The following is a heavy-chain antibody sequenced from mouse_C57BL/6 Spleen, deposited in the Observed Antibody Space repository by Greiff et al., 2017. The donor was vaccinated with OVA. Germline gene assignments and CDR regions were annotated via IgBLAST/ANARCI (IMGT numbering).Heavy chain of an antibody. Sequence: QVQLQQSGAELVKPGASVKLSCKASGYTFTSYWMHWVKQRPGRGLEWIGRIDPNSGGTKYNAKFKSKATLTVDTPSSTAYMQLSSLTSEDAAVYDGARGDRNDVGGFAYWGQGTLVTVSA. CDR2: IDPNSGGT. V-gene: IGHV1-72*01. J-gene: IGHJ3*01. CDR1: GYTFTSYW. CDR3: ARGDRNDVGGFAY. D-gene: IGHD2-14*01.